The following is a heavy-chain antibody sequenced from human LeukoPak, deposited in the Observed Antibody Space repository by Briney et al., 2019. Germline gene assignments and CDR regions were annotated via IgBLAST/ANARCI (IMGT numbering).Heavy chain of an antibody. V-gene: IGHV4-34*01. CDR1: GGSFSGYY. CDR3: ARVIRWALDYGDYDADYYYYYMDV. J-gene: IGHJ6*03. CDR2: INHSGST. D-gene: IGHD4-17*01. Sequence: SETLSLTCAVYGGSFSGYYWSWIRQPPGKGLEWIGEINHSGSTNYNPSLKSRVTISVDTSKNQFSLKLSSVTAADTAVYYCARVIRWALDYGDYDADYYYYYMDVWGKGTTVTVSS.